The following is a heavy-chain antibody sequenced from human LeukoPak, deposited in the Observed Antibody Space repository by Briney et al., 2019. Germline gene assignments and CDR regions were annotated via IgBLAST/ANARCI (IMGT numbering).Heavy chain of an antibody. Sequence: GWSLRLSCVASGLTVSSNYMSWVRQAPGKGLEWVSVVYSAGNTYYADSVKGRFTISRHNSENTLYLQMNSLRVEDTAVYYCARGGTPGYSSGRIDYWGQGTLVTVSS. CDR1: GLTVSSNY. CDR3: ARGGTPGYSSGRIDY. J-gene: IGHJ4*02. V-gene: IGHV3-53*04. D-gene: IGHD6-19*01. CDR2: VYSAGNT.